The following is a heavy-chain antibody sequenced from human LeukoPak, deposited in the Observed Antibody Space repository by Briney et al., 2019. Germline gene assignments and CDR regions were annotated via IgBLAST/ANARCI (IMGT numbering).Heavy chain of an antibody. CDR1: GFTFSSYA. D-gene: IGHD2-2*01. J-gene: IGHJ4*02. Sequence: GGSLRLSCAAFGFTFSSYAMSWVRQAPGEGLEWVSAISASGGSTYYADSVKGRFTISRDNSQNTLYLQVNSLRAEDTAVYYCAKGLVPAAIRVVDYWGQGTLVTVSS. CDR3: AKGLVPAAIRVVDY. V-gene: IGHV3-23*01. CDR2: ISASGGST.